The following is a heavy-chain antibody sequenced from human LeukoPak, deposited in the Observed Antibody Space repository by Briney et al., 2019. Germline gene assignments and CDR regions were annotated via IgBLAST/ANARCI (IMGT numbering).Heavy chain of an antibody. J-gene: IGHJ4*02. V-gene: IGHV1-2*02. CDR2: INPNSGGT. D-gene: IGHD3-3*01. CDR3: ARGITIFGVVIVDDFDY. Sequence: ASVKVSCKASGYTFTGYYMHWVRQAPGQGLKWMGWINPNSGGTNYAQKFQGRVTMTRDTSISTAYMELSRLRSDDTAVYYCARGITIFGVVIVDDFDYWGQGTLVTVSS. CDR1: GYTFTGYY.